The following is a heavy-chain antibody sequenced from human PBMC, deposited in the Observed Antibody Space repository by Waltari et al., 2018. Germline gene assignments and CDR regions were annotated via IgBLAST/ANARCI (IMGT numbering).Heavy chain of an antibody. J-gene: IGHJ4*02. CDR2: ISSSGSTI. Sequence: EVQLVESGGGLVQPGGSLRLSCAASGFTFSSYELNWVRQAPGKGLEWVSYISSSGSTIYYADSVKGRFTISRDNAKNSLYLQMNSLRAEDTAVYYCARDYYDSSGYFDYWGQGTLVTVSS. CDR1: GFTFSSYE. CDR3: ARDYYDSSGYFDY. D-gene: IGHD3-22*01. V-gene: IGHV3-48*03.